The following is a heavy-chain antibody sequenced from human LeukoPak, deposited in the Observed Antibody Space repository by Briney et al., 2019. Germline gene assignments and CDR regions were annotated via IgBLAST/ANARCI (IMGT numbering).Heavy chain of an antibody. J-gene: IGHJ4*02. CDR2: ISGSGGST. CDR1: GFTFSSYS. Sequence: GSLRLSCAASGFTFSSYSMNWVRQAPGKGLEWVSGISGSGGSTYHADSVKGRFTISRDNSKDTLFLQMNSLRAEDTAVYYCAKHEPGGVIVPFDFWGQGTLVTVSS. D-gene: IGHD3-16*02. V-gene: IGHV3-23*01. CDR3: AKHEPGGVIVPFDF.